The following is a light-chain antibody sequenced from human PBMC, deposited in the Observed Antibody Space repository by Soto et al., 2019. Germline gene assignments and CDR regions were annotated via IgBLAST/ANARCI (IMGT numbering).Light chain of an antibody. CDR2: DAS. CDR3: QQRSNWPIS. J-gene: IGKJ5*01. Sequence: EIVMTQTTDTLSVSPGERATLSCRASQSVSSDLAWYHQKPGQAPRLLIYDASNRATGIPARFSGSGSGTDFTLTISSLEPEDFAVYYCQQRSNWPISFGQGTRLEI. V-gene: IGKV3-11*01. CDR1: QSVSSD.